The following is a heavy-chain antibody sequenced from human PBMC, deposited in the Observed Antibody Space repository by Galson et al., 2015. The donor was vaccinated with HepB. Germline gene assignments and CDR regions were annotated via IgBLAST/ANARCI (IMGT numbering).Heavy chain of an antibody. D-gene: IGHD3-16*01. Sequence: SLRLSCAASGFAFSSYTMHWVRQAPGKGLEFVSAISSNGASTYYADSVKGRFFISRDNSKCTLYLQMGSLTAEDMGVYYCARAAYYNLYHFDFWGQGTLVTVSS. J-gene: IGHJ4*02. CDR2: ISSNGAST. V-gene: IGHV3-64*02. CDR1: GFAFSSYT. CDR3: ARAAYYNLYHFDF.